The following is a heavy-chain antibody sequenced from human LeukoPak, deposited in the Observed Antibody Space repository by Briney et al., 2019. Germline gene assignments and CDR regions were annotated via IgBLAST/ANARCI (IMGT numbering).Heavy chain of an antibody. J-gene: IGHJ4*02. Sequence: GESLQISCKGSGYSFTSYWIGRVRQMPGKGLEWMGIIYPGDSDTRYSPSFQGQVTISADKSISTAYLQWSSLKASDTAMYYCARQDDSSGYGFDYWGQGTLVTVSS. CDR1: GYSFTSYW. CDR2: IYPGDSDT. V-gene: IGHV5-51*01. D-gene: IGHD3-22*01. CDR3: ARQDDSSGYGFDY.